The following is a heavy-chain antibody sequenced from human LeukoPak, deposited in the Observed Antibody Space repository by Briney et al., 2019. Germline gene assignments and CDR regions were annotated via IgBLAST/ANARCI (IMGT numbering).Heavy chain of an antibody. CDR3: ARLPSTDYYGSGSYYSRDY. CDR2: ISWNSGSI. V-gene: IGHV3-9*03. CDR1: GFTFDDYA. D-gene: IGHD3-10*01. Sequence: GGSLRLSCAASGFTFDDYAMHWVRQAPGKGLEWVSGISWNSGSIGYADSVKGRFTISRDNAKNSLYLQMNSLRAEDMALYYCARLPSTDYYGSGSYYSRDYWGQGTLVTVSS. J-gene: IGHJ4*02.